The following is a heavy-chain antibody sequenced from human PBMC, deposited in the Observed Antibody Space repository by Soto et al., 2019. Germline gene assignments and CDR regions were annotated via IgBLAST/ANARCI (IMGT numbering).Heavy chain of an antibody. Sequence: QVQLVQSGAEVKKPGSSVKVSCKASGGSFSSYAITWVRQAPGQGLEGMGAIIPMSGTPRYAQKFQGRVTITADESTSTADMELSSLRSEDTAVYYCARDLSGSYFGYFDYWGQGTLVTVSS. CDR3: ARDLSGSYFGYFDY. V-gene: IGHV1-69*01. CDR1: GGSFSSYA. D-gene: IGHD3-10*01. J-gene: IGHJ4*02. CDR2: IIPMSGTP.